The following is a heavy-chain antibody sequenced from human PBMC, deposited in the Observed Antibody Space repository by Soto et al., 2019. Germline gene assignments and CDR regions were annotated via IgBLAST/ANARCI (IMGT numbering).Heavy chain of an antibody. CDR3: ARAPPRGIAAPGTWGSGMDV. D-gene: IGHD6-13*01. CDR2: ISYDGNNK. Sequence: QVQVVESGGGVVQPGRSLRLPCAASGFSFSSYAMHWVRQAPGKGLEWVAVISYDGNNKYYADSVKGRITISRDSSKNMVYLQMNSLRPEDTAVYYCARAPPRGIAAPGTWGSGMDVWGQGTTVTVSS. J-gene: IGHJ6*02. CDR1: GFSFSSYA. V-gene: IGHV3-30-3*01.